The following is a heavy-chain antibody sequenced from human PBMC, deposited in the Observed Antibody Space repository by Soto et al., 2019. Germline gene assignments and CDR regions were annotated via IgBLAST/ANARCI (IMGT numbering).Heavy chain of an antibody. Sequence: ASVKVSCKASGGTFSSYAISWVRQAPGQGLEWMGGIIPIFGTANYAQKFQGRVTITADESTSTAYMELSSLRSEDTAVYYCARGGDCSGGSCYSYYYYGMDVWGQGTTVTVSS. J-gene: IGHJ6*02. V-gene: IGHV1-69*13. CDR2: IIPIFGTA. CDR3: ARGGDCSGGSCYSYYYYGMDV. CDR1: GGTFSSYA. D-gene: IGHD2-15*01.